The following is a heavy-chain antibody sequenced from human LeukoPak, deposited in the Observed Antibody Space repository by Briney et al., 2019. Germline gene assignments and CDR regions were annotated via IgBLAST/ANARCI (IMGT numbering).Heavy chain of an antibody. V-gene: IGHV3-74*01. D-gene: IGHD5-24*01. CDR3: APDPILDY. Sequence: GGSLRLSCAASGFTFSSFWMHWVRQTPGKGLVWVLRINGDGNITYYADSVKGRFTMSRDNAKNTLYLQMNRLSAEDTAVYYCAPDPILDYWGQGTLVTVSS. J-gene: IGHJ4*02. CDR2: INGDGNIT. CDR1: GFTFSSFW.